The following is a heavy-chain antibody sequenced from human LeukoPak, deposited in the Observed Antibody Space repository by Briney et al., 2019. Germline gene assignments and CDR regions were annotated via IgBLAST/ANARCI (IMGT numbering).Heavy chain of an antibody. CDR3: AKMDTATSADAFDT. Sequence: GGSLRLSCAASGFTFNKYAMSWVRQAPWKGLEWVSAISGSGGSTYYADSVKGRFTISRDNSKNTLYLQMNSLRAEDTAVYYCAKMDTATSADAFDTWGQGTMVTVSS. J-gene: IGHJ3*02. D-gene: IGHD5-18*01. CDR1: GFTFNKYA. CDR2: ISGSGGST. V-gene: IGHV3-23*01.